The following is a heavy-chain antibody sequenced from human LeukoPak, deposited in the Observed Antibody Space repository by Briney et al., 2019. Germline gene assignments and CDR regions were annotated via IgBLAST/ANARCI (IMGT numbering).Heavy chain of an antibody. D-gene: IGHD2-15*01. CDR3: ARESPDIVVVVTAALRRSWFDP. CDR1: RYTFTGYY. J-gene: IGHJ5*02. Sequence: ASVRVSCKASRYTFTGYYIHWVRQAPGQGPEWMGWINPDNGGTNCAQKFQGRVTMTRDTSINTAYMEVSRLKSDDTAVYYCARESPDIVVVVTAALRRSWFDPWGQGTLVTVSS. CDR2: INPDNGGT. V-gene: IGHV1-2*02.